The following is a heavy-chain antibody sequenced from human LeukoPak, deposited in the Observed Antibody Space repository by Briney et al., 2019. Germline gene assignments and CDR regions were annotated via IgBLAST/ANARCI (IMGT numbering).Heavy chain of an antibody. Sequence: EALSLTCAVSGGSISSSNWWSWVRQAPGKGLEWVSAISGGGGTTYYADSVKGRFTISRDNSKNTLYLQMNSLRAEDTAVYYCAKAIGYCSSISCSPFDYWGQGTLVTVSS. CDR1: GGSISSSN. CDR2: ISGGGGTT. CDR3: AKAIGYCSSISCSPFDY. V-gene: IGHV3-23*01. D-gene: IGHD2-2*01. J-gene: IGHJ4*02.